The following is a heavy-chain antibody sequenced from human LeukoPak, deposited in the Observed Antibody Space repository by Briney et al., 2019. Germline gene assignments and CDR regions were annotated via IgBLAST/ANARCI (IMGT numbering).Heavy chain of an antibody. CDR1: GFSFSTYT. D-gene: IGHD1-26*01. V-gene: IGHV3-48*01. CDR2: ISSSSVTL. Sequence: GGSLRLSCAASGFSFSTYTMNWVRQAPGKGLEWVSYISSSSVTLLYADSVKGRFIISRDNSKNTLYLLMNSLRAEDTAVYYCAKDPQWELPSPFDHWGQGTLVTVSS. J-gene: IGHJ4*02. CDR3: AKDPQWELPSPFDH.